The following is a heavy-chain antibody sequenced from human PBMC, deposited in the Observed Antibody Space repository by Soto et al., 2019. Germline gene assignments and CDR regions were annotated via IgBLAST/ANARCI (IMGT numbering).Heavy chain of an antibody. Sequence: QVQLVQSGAEVKKPGASVKVSCKASGYTFTSYYMHWVRQAPGQGLEWMGIINPSGGSTSYAQKFQGRVTMTRDTSTSTVYMELSSLRSEDTAVYYCARGEYCSGGSCYPVDYWDQGTLVTVSS. CDR3: ARGEYCSGGSCYPVDY. CDR1: GYTFTSYY. V-gene: IGHV1-46*03. J-gene: IGHJ4*02. CDR2: INPSGGST. D-gene: IGHD2-15*01.